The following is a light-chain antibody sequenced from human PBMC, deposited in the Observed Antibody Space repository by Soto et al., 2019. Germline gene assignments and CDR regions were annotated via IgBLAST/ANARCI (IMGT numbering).Light chain of an antibody. Sequence: EIVMTQSPATPSVSPGERATLSCRASQSVSSILAWYQQKPGQAPRLLIYGASTRATGIPARFSGSGSGTEFTLTISGLQSEDFAVYYCQQYNNWPLTFGPGTKVDIK. V-gene: IGKV3-15*01. CDR2: GAS. J-gene: IGKJ3*01. CDR3: QQYNNWPLT. CDR1: QSVSSI.